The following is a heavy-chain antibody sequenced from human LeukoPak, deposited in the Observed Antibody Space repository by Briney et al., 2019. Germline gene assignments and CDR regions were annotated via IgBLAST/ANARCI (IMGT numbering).Heavy chain of an antibody. D-gene: IGHD5-18*01. CDR1: GGSLSGYY. V-gene: IGHV4-34*01. J-gene: IGHJ4*02. CDR2: INHSGST. CDR3: ARGKGYSYGYRDY. Sequence: PPETLSLTCAVYGGSLSGYYWSWIRQPPGKGLEWIGEINHSGSTNYNPSLKSRVTISVDTSKNQFSLKLSSVTAADTAVYYCARGKGYSYGYRDYWGQGTLVTVSS.